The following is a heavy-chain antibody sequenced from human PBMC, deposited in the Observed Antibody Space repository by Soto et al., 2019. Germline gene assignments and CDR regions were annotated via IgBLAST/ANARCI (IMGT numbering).Heavy chain of an antibody. CDR1: GFTFSSYA. D-gene: IGHD4-4*01. J-gene: IGHJ5*02. V-gene: IGHV3-23*01. CDR3: AKDPLMTTVTPLDWLDP. CDR2: ISGSGGST. Sequence: GGSLRLSCAASGFTFSSYAMSWVRQAPGKGLEWVSAISGSGGSTYYADSVKGRFTISRDNSKNTLYLQMNSLRAEDTAVYYCAKDPLMTTVTPLDWLDPWGQGTLVTVSS.